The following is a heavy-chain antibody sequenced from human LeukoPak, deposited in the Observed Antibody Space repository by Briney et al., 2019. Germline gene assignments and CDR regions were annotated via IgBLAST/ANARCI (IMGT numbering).Heavy chain of an antibody. CDR1: GYTFIDYF. Sequence: ASVKVSCKASGYTFIDYFIHWMRQTPGQGLEWLGWINPNSGVTRYAQKFQGRVTLTRDTAAYMELSSLKYDDTAVYYCARAVSGTLGRAFDMWGQGTAVTVSS. CDR3: ARAVSGTLGRAFDM. CDR2: INPNSGVT. J-gene: IGHJ3*02. V-gene: IGHV1-2*02. D-gene: IGHD1-14*01.